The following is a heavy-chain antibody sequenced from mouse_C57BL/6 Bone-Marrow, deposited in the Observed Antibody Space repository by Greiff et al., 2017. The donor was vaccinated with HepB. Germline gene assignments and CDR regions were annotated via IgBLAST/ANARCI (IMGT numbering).Heavy chain of an antibody. CDR3: ARSTMVKYFDY. V-gene: IGHV1-63*01. Sequence: QVQLKESGAELVRPGTSVKMSCKASGYTFTNYWIGWAKQRPGHGLEWIGDIYPGGGYTNYNEKFKGKATLTADKSSSTAYMQFSSLTSEDSAIYYCARSTMVKYFDYWGQGTTLTVSS. J-gene: IGHJ2*01. D-gene: IGHD2-2*01. CDR1: GYTFTNYW. CDR2: IYPGGGYT.